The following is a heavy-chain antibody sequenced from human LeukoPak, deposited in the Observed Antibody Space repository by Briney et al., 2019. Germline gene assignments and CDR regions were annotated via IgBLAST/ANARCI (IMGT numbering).Heavy chain of an antibody. D-gene: IGHD3-16*02. CDR1: GGSLSGFY. V-gene: IGHV4-34*01. CDR3: ARGLNQEGYIWGSYRLPTFYFDY. CDR2: INHSGST. J-gene: IGHJ4*02. Sequence: PSETLSLTCAVYGGSLSGFYWNWIRQPPGKGLEWIGDINHSGSTNYNPSLKSRGTISVDPSKNQFSLNLSSVTAADTAVYYCARGLNQEGYIWGSYRLPTFYFDYWGQGTLVTVSS.